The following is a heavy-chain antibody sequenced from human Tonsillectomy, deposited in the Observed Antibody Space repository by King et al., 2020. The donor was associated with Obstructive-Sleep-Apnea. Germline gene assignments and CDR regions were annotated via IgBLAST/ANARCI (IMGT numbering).Heavy chain of an antibody. V-gene: IGHV3-30*04. D-gene: IGHD2/OR15-2a*01. Sequence: VQLVESGGGVVQPGRSLRLSCAASGFTFSSYAMHWVRQAPGQGLEWVAVISYYGSNKYYADSVKGRFTIPRDNSKNALYLQVNSLRTEDTAVYYCARDLGVSSYWYFDLWGRGTLVTVSS. J-gene: IGHJ2*01. CDR3: ARDLGVSSYWYFDL. CDR1: GFTFSSYA. CDR2: ISYYGSNK.